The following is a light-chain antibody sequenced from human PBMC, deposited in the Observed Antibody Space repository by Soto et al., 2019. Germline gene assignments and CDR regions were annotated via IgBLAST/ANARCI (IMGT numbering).Light chain of an antibody. V-gene: IGKV4-1*01. J-gene: IGKJ2*03. CDR1: QSVLHTSNNRNY. CDR2: WAS. Sequence: IVMTQSPESLAVSLGERATINCKSSQSVLHTSNNRNYLAWYFQKPGQPPKVLMYWASTRESGVPDRFSGSGSGTDFTLTITRLQAEDLAVYYCQQYYSIPYSFGQGTKLEIK. CDR3: QQYYSIPYS.